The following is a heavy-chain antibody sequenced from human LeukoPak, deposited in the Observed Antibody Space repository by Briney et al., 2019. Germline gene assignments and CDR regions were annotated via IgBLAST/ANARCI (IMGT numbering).Heavy chain of an antibody. Sequence: SETLSLTCAVRGESFSAYFWSWIRQVPGKGLEWIGEIDHRGVSTYNPSLKSQATMLVDTSNNHFSLSLTSVTAADTATYYCASRSLTLAAARCFDDWGQGTVVTVSS. J-gene: IGHJ4*03. CDR2: IDHRGVS. D-gene: IGHD2-15*01. V-gene: IGHV4-34*01. CDR1: GESFSAYF. CDR3: ASRSLTLAAARCFDD.